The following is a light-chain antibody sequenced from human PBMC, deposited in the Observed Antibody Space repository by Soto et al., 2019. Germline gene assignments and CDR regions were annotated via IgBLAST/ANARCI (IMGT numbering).Light chain of an antibody. V-gene: IGLV5-45*01. Sequence: QTVVTQPASLSASPGASASLTCTLRSGINVGTYRIYWYQQKPGSPPQYLLRYKSDSDQQQGSGVPSRFSGSKDASANAGILHISGLQSGDEANYYSLIWHSNADVFGTGTKLTVL. CDR3: LIWHSNADV. CDR1: SGINVGTYR. J-gene: IGLJ1*01. CDR2: YKSDSDQ.